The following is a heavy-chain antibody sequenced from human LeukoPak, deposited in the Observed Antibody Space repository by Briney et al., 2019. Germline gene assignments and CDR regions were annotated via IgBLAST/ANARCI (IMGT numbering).Heavy chain of an antibody. J-gene: IGHJ4*02. CDR1: GFTFSNYW. CDR3: GRGFALVPAGIPDY. V-gene: IGHV3-74*01. Sequence: GGSLRLSCAASGFTFSNYWMHWVRHAPGEGLVWVSRISSDGSSTTYADSVKGRFTISRDNAQNTLYLQMNSLRAEDTAVYYCGRGFALVPAGIPDYWGQGTLVTVSS. CDR2: ISSDGSST. D-gene: IGHD2-2*01.